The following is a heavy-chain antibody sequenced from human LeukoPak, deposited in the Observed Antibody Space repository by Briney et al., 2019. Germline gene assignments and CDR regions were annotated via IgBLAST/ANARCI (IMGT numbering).Heavy chain of an antibody. Sequence: GGSLRLSCAASGFTFSCYAMSWVRQAPGKGLECVSAISGSGGSTYYADSVKGRFTISRDNSKHTLYLQMNILRGEDTAVYYCAKGPKGYCSGGSCYYYNYYMDVWGKGTTVTISS. CDR3: AKGPKGYCSGGSCYYYNYYMDV. CDR2: ISGSGGST. CDR1: GFTFSCYA. J-gene: IGHJ6*03. D-gene: IGHD2-15*01. V-gene: IGHV3-23*01.